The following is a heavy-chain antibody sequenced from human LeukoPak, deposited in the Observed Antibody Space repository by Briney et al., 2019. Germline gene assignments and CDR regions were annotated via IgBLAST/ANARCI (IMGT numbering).Heavy chain of an antibody. Sequence: PSETLSLTCTVSGGSISSGGYYWSWIRQHPGKGLEWIGYIYYSGSTYYNPSLKSRVTISVDTAKHQFSLKLSSVTAADTDVYYCARVPSGPRNYYYYYYMDVWGKGTTVTVSS. CDR1: GGSISSGGYY. D-gene: IGHD1-14*01. CDR3: ARVPSGPRNYYYYYYMDV. CDR2: IYYSGST. J-gene: IGHJ6*03. V-gene: IGHV4-31*03.